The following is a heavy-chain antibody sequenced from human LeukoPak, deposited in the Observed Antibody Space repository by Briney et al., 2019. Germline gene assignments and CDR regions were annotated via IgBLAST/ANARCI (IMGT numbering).Heavy chain of an antibody. CDR1: GFTFSSYW. Sequence: GGPLRLSCTTSGFTFSSYWMSWVRQAPGKGLEWLGNIKEDGSEKYDVDSVKGRFTISRDNAKNSLYLQMNSLRVEDTAIYYCARGTRVGTPYNWFDPWGQGTLVTVSS. V-gene: IGHV3-7*01. CDR2: IKEDGSEK. J-gene: IGHJ5*02. CDR3: ARGTRVGTPYNWFDP. D-gene: IGHD1/OR15-1a*01.